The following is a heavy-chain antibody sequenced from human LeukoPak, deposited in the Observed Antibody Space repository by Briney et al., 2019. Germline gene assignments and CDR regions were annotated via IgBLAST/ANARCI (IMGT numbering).Heavy chain of an antibody. J-gene: IGHJ5*02. V-gene: IGHV3-53*01. CDR1: GFTVSSNY. D-gene: IGHD3-9*01. CDR2: IYSGGST. CDR3: ARATSYYDILTGWVWFDP. Sequence: GGSLRLSCAASGFTVSSNYMSWVRQAPGKGLEWGSVIYSGGSTYYADSVKGRFTISRDNSKNTLHLQMNSLRAEDTAVYYCARATSYYDILTGWVWFDPWGQGTLVTVSS.